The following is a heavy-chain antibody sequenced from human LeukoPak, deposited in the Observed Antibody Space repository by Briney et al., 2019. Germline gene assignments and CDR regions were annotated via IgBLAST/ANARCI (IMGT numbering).Heavy chain of an antibody. V-gene: IGHV4-39*02. D-gene: IGHD2-21*02. CDR1: GGSIGSGYY. J-gene: IGHJ4*02. CDR3: TRDIGDFVSDF. Sequence: SETLSLTCTVSGGSIGSGYYWAWIRQPPGKGLEWIGSIHYGGTTHYNPSLQSRVTISADTSKNQFALDLRSVTAADTAVYYCTRDIGDFVSDFWGQGTLVAVSS. CDR2: IHYGGTT.